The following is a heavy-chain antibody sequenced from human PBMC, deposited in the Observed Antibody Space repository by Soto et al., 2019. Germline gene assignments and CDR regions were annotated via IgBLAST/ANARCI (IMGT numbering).Heavy chain of an antibody. CDR3: ARQRPSVVTPACFDV. CDR2: IYYIGST. V-gene: IGHV4-39*01. D-gene: IGHD2-21*02. Sequence: SETLSLTCTVTGDSISSRSYYWGWIRQPPGKGLEWIGSIYYIGSTYNNPSLRSRVSMSIDTSKDQFSLKPKSVTAADTALYFCARQRPSVVTPACFDVWGPGSLVTVSS. J-gene: IGHJ4*02. CDR1: GDSISSRSYY.